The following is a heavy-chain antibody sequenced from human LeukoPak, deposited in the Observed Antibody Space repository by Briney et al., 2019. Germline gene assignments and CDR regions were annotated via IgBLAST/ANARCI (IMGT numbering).Heavy chain of an antibody. V-gene: IGHV1-46*01. Sequence: EASVKVSCKASGYTFTNYYMHWVRQAPGQGLEWMGIINPSGGSTSYAQKFQGRVTMTRDTSTSTVYMELSSLRSEDTAVYYCARMSGVTTGVDYWGQGSLVTVSS. J-gene: IGHJ4*02. D-gene: IGHD1-1*01. CDR3: ARMSGVTTGVDY. CDR2: INPSGGST. CDR1: GYTFTNYY.